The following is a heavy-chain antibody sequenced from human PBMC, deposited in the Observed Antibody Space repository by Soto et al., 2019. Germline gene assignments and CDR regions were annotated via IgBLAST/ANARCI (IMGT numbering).Heavy chain of an antibody. CDR1: GGSVRAPDW. D-gene: IGHD1-1*01. Sequence: SETLSITCTLSGGSVRAPDWWNWVRQSPDKGLEWIAEVHISGHSNYNPSLRSRVSVSIDSSKNQFYLNLNSVTAADTAIYYCARVRQGCSANNCYFDPWGQGTQVSLSS. CDR2: VHISGHS. CDR3: ARVRQGCSANNCYFDP. J-gene: IGHJ5*01. V-gene: IGHV4-4*02.